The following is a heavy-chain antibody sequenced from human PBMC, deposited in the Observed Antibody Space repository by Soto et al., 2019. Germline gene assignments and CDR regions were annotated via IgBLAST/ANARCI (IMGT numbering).Heavy chain of an antibody. CDR1: GGTFSSYA. CDR2: IIPIFGTA. J-gene: IGHJ4*02. V-gene: IGHV1-69*13. CDR3: ARDKVGAIDY. Sequence: ASVKVSFKASGGTFSSYAISWVRQAPGQGLEWMGGIIPIFGTANYAQKFQGRVTITADESTSTAYMELSSLRSEDTAVYYCARDKVGAIDYWGQGTLVTVSS. D-gene: IGHD1-26*01.